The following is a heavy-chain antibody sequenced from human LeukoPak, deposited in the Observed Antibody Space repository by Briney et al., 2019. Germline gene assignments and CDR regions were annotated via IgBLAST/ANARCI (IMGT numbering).Heavy chain of an antibody. CDR2: ISGSGGST. CDR3: AKGHIAPLGY. Sequence: GGSLRLSCVVSGFTFRSNAMSWVRQAPGKGLEWVSGISGSGGSTYYADSVKGRFSISRDNSKYTLFLQMSSLRAEDTAVYYCAKGHIAPLGYWGQGTLVTVSS. J-gene: IGHJ4*02. CDR1: GFTFRSNA. D-gene: IGHD6-6*01. V-gene: IGHV3-23*01.